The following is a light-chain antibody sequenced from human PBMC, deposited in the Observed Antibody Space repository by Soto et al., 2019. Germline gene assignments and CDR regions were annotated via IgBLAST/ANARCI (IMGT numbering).Light chain of an antibody. CDR2: AAS. CDR1: QSVGTSY. V-gene: IGKV3-20*01. CDR3: QQHGSSPLT. J-gene: IGKJ4*01. Sequence: EIVLRQSPGTLSLSPGERATLSCRASQSVGTSYLAWYQQKPGQAPRLLIYAASSRATGIPDRFTGSGSGTDFALTISRLEPEDFAVYFCQQHGSSPLTFGGGTKVEIK.